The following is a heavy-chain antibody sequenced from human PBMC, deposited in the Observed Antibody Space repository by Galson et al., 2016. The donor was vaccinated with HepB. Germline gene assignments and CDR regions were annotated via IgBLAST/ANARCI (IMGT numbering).Heavy chain of an antibody. D-gene: IGHD1-14*01. J-gene: IGHJ4*02. CDR3: ATGITRVRD. V-gene: IGHV3-53*01. Sequence: SLRLSCAASGFTVINNYMNWVRQAPGKGLEWVSIIYSNGNTYYADSVKGRFTISRNISSNTLYLHMNSLRAEDTAVYYCATGITRVRDWGQGTLVTVSS. CDR2: IYSNGNT. CDR1: GFTVINNY.